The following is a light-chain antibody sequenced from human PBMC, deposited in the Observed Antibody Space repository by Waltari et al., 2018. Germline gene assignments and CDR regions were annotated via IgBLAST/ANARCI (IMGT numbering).Light chain of an antibody. CDR1: QDINNY. J-gene: IGKJ4*01. CDR3: QQHNSYPLT. CDR2: YVS. V-gene: IGKV1-16*01. Sequence: DIQMNQSPSSLSASVGDTVTITCRTSQDINNYLVWYQQKPGKAPKPLIYYVSNLESGVPSRFSGSGSGTDFTLTISNLQPEDFATYYCQQHNSYPLTFGGGTKVEIK.